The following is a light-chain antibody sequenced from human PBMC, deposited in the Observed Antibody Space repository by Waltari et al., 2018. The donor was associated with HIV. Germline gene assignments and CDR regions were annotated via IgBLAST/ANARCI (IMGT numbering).Light chain of an antibody. Sequence: QSVLTQPPSVSGAPGQRVTISCTGSSSNIGAPYDVHWYQQLPGTVPKLLIYDNDRRPTGVPDRFSGSKSGTAASLAVTGLQTEDEADYYCQSYDRVGGSWVFGGGTKLTVL. J-gene: IGLJ3*02. CDR1: SSNIGAPYD. CDR2: DND. V-gene: IGLV1-40*01. CDR3: QSYDRVGGSWV.